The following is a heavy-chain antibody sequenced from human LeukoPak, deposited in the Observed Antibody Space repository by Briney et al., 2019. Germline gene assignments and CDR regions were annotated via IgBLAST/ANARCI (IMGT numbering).Heavy chain of an antibody. J-gene: IGHJ2*01. Sequence: SETLSLTCTVSGGSINSYYWSWIRQPPGKGLEWVGYFSSSGSNNYNSSLKSRVTISLDTSKNQFSLMLTSVSAADTAVYWCARGRRDGYTSGWYFDFWGRGALVTVSS. D-gene: IGHD5-24*01. CDR1: GGSINSYY. CDR3: ARGRRDGYTSGWYFDF. CDR2: FSSSGSN. V-gene: IGHV4-4*08.